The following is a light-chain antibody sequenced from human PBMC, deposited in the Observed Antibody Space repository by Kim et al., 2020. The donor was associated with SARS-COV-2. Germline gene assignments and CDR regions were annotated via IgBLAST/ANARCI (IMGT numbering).Light chain of an antibody. CDR1: QDIRNN. CDR2: GAS. J-gene: IGKJ5*01. Sequence: ASVGDRVTITCLASQDIRNNLGWYQQSPGRAPKRLLYGASSLQSGVPSRFSGSGSWTEFTLTINSLQPEDFATYFCLQHNSYPITFGQGTRLEIK. CDR3: LQHNSYPIT. V-gene: IGKV1-17*01.